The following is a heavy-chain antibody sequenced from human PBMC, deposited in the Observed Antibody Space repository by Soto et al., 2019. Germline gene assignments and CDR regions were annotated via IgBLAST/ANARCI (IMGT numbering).Heavy chain of an antibody. CDR3: ASSEGSYYDFWSGSYFDY. V-gene: IGHV1-2*02. D-gene: IGHD3-3*01. J-gene: IGHJ4*02. CDR2: ISPNSGGT. Sequence: ASVKVSCKASGYTFTGYYMHWVRQAPGQGLEWMGWISPNSGGTNYAQKFQGRVTMTRDTSISTAYMELSRLRSDDTAVYYCASSEGSYYDFWSGSYFDYWGQGTLVTVSS. CDR1: GYTFTGYY.